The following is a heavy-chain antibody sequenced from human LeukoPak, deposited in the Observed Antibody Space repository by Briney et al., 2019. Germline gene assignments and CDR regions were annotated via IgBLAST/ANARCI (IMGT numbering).Heavy chain of an antibody. CDR2: ISGSGGST. D-gene: IGHD3-22*01. Sequence: GGSLRLSCAASGFTFSSYAMSWVRQAPGKGLEWVSAISGSGGSTYYADSVKGRFTISRDNSKNTLYLQMNSLRADDTAVYYCAKDRDRGNYYDSSGYPILDAFDIWGQGTMVTVSS. V-gene: IGHV3-23*01. CDR3: AKDRDRGNYYDSSGYPILDAFDI. J-gene: IGHJ3*02. CDR1: GFTFSSYA.